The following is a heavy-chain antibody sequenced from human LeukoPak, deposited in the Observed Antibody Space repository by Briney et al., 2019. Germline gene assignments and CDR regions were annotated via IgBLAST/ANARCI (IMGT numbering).Heavy chain of an antibody. V-gene: IGHV1-69*13. J-gene: IGHJ6*02. CDR1: GGTFSSYA. Sequence: SVKVSCKASGGTFSSYAISWVRKAPGQGLGWMGGIIPIFGTANYAQKFQGRVTITADESTSTAYMELSSLRSEDTAVYYCARDDVTIFGVVKGYYGMDVWGQGTTVTVSS. CDR3: ARDDVTIFGVVKGYYGMDV. D-gene: IGHD3-3*01. CDR2: IIPIFGTA.